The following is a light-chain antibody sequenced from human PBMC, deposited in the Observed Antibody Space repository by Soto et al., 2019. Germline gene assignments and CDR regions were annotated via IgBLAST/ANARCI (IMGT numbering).Light chain of an antibody. CDR2: LGS. V-gene: IGKV2-28*01. J-gene: IGKJ5*01. CDR3: MQALQTPT. Sequence: DIVMTQSPLSLPVTPGEPASISCRSSQSLLHSNGYNYLDWYLQKPGQSPQLLIYLGSNRASGVHDRFRGSGSGTDFTLKISRVEAEDVGVYYCMQALQTPTFGQGTRREIK. CDR1: QSLLHSNGYNY.